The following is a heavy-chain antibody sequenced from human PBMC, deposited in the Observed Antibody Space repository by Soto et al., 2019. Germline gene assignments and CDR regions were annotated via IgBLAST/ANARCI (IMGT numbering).Heavy chain of an antibody. CDR1: GYTFTSYG. CDR2: ISGYNGDT. V-gene: IGHV1-18*01. Sequence: ASVKVSCKASGYTFTSYGISWVRQAPGQGLAWMGWISGYNGDTNYAQKFQGRVTLTTDTSTSTAYLEVMTLRSDDTAVYYCAREGSYHDFDYWGLGTLVTVSS. D-gene: IGHD3-16*02. CDR3: AREGSYHDFDY. J-gene: IGHJ4*02.